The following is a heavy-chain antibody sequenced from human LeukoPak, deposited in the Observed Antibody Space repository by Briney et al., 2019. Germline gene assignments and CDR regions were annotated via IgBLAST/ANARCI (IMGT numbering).Heavy chain of an antibody. J-gene: IGHJ6*02. CDR1: GGTFSSYA. CDR2: IIPIFGTA. D-gene: IGHD3-10*01. V-gene: IGHV1-69*01. CDR3: ARDRYYGSGKDFYYYYGMDV. Sequence: GPQVKVSCKASGGTFSSYAISWVRQAPGQGLKWMGGIIPIFGTANYAQKFQGRVTITADESTSTAYMELSSLRSEDTAVYYCARDRYYGSGKDFYYYYGMDVWGQGTTVTVSS.